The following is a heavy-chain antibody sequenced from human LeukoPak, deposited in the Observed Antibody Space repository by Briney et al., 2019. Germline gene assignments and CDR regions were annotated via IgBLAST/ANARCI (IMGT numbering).Heavy chain of an antibody. CDR2: INPNSGGT. Sequence: ASVKVSCKASGYTFTGYYMHWVRQAPGQGLEWMGWINPNSGGTNYAQKFQGRVTMTRDTSISTAYMELSRLRSDDTAVYYCARVVPPSYLPPYYYDSSGYYPFDYWGQGTLVTVSS. CDR1: GYTFTGYY. D-gene: IGHD3-22*01. J-gene: IGHJ4*02. V-gene: IGHV1-2*02. CDR3: ARVVPPSYLPPYYYDSSGYYPFDY.